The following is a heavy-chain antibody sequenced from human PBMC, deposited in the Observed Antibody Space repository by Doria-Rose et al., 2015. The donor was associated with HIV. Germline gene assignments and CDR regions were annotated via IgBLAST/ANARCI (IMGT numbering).Heavy chain of an antibody. Sequence: QVTLKESGPVLVKPTETLTLTCTVSGVSLSSPGMGVSWIRQPPGKALEWLANMFSDDERSYKTSLKSRLTISRGTSKSQVVLPMTDMDPVDTATYYCARIKSSRWYHKYYFDFWGQGTLVIVSA. CDR3: ARIKSSRWYHKYYFDF. J-gene: IGHJ4*02. D-gene: IGHD6-13*01. CDR2: MFSDDER. CDR1: GVSLSSPGMG. V-gene: IGHV2-26*01.